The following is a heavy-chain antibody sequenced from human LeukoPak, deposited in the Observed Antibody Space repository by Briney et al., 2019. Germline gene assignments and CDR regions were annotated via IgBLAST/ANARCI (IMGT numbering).Heavy chain of an antibody. CDR2: IYYSGST. CDR3: SRTKRAYYYDFSGYYYAEYFQV. J-gene: IGHJ1*01. CDR1: GGSISSGGYY. D-gene: IGHD3-22*01. V-gene: IGHV4-30-4*07. Sequence: PSQTLSLTCTVSGGSISSGGYYWSWIRQPPGKGLEWIGYIYYSGSTNYNPSLKSRVTISVDTSKNQFSLKLSSVTAADTAVYYCSRTKRAYYYDFSGYYYAEYFQVWGQGTPVTVSS.